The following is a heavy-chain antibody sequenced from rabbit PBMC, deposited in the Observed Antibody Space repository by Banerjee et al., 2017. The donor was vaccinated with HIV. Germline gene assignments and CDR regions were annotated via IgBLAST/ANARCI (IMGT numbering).Heavy chain of an antibody. CDR2: IGAGSSGST. D-gene: IGHD8-1*01. Sequence: QSLEESGGDLVKPGASLTLTCTASGFSFSSSYYMCWVRQAPGKGLEWIACIGAGSSGSTYYASWAKGRFTISKTSSTTVTLQMTSLTAADTATYFCARGYAGNSDFTPYFNLWGPGTLVTVS. J-gene: IGHJ4*01. CDR1: GFSFSSSYY. V-gene: IGHV1S40*01. CDR3: ARGYAGNSDFTPYFNL.